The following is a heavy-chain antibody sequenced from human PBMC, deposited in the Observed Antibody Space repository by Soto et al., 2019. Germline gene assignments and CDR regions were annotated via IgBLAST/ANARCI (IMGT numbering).Heavy chain of an antibody. CDR3: ARGNWFHP. CDR1: GYTFITYD. Sequence: QVQLVQSGAEVKKPGASVKVSCKASGYTFITYDINGVRQATGQGLEWVGWVNPDSAKTDYARKFQGRVTLTRNTSISTVYMEMSVLRSEDTAVYYCARGNWFHPWGKGPMVTVSS. V-gene: IGHV1-8*01. J-gene: IGHJ5*02. CDR2: VNPDSAKT.